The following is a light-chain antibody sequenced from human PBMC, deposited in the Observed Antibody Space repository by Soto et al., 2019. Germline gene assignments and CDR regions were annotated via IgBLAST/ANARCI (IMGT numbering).Light chain of an antibody. J-gene: IGKJ2*02. CDR3: QQADSFSRT. CDR1: QGISSW. Sequence: DIPMTQSPSSVSASVGDRVTITCPASQGISSWLAWFQLKPGRDPKLVTYAASSLQSGLPSRVCSSGSGTEFAHTISILQPEDSATDFCQQADSFSRTFGQGTKLEIK. V-gene: IGKV1-12*01. CDR2: AAS.